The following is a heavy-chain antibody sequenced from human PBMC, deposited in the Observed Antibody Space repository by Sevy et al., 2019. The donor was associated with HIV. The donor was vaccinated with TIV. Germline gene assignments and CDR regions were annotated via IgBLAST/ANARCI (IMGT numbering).Heavy chain of an antibody. Sequence: GGSLRLSCAASAFAFSTNAIHWVGQSPGRGLEWVAVISSEGTETFYAASVEGRFTISRDNSKNTLSLQLNSLRPEDTAVYYCARDGGNSVKWYPLYWGHGTLVTVSS. CDR3: ARDGGNSVKWYPLY. D-gene: IGHD2-2*01. J-gene: IGHJ4*01. CDR1: AFAFSTNA. V-gene: IGHV3-30-3*01. CDR2: ISSEGTET.